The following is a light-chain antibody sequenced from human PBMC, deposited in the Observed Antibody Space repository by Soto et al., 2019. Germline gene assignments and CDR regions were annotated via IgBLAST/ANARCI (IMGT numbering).Light chain of an antibody. CDR1: SSNIGAGYD. Sequence: QSVLTQPPSVSGAPGQRVTISCTGSSSNIGAGYDVHWYQQLPGTAPKLLIYGNSNRPSGVPDRFSGSKSGTSASRAITGLQAEDEADYYCQSYDSSLSGDVVFGGGTQLTVL. CDR3: QSYDSSLSGDVV. J-gene: IGLJ2*01. CDR2: GNS. V-gene: IGLV1-40*01.